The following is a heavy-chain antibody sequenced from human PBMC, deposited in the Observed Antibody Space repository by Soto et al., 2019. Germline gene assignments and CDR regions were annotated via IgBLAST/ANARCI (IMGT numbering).Heavy chain of an antibody. CDR3: AAGGGLPRYY. D-gene: IGHD5-12*01. V-gene: IGHV4-30-2*01. J-gene: IGHJ4*02. CDR1: GGSISSGGYS. CDR2: IYHSGSP. Sequence: QLQLQESGSGLVKPSQTLSLTCAVSGGSISSGGYSWSWIRQPPGKGLEWIGYIYHSGSPYYNPSLKCRVRIPVDRSKNQFSLKPSSVTAAATAVYCCAAGGGLPRYYWGQGTLVTVSS.